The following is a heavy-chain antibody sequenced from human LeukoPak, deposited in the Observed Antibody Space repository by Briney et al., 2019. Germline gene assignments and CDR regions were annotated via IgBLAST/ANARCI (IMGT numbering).Heavy chain of an antibody. CDR3: ARNSGDL. Sequence: PSETLSLTCTVSGASIKTYYWTWIRQPAGKGLEWIGRIYTGGSTSYNASLKSRVTMSVDTSKNQFSLRLTSVTAADTAVYYCARNSGDLWGQGTLVTVPS. J-gene: IGHJ5*02. CDR2: IYTGGST. CDR1: GASIKTYY. D-gene: IGHD4-23*01. V-gene: IGHV4-4*07.